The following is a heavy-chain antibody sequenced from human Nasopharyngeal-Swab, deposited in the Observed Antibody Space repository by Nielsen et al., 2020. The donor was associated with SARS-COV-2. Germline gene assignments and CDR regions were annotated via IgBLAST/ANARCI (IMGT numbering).Heavy chain of an antibody. V-gene: IGHV3-23*01. Sequence: GESLKISCAASGFTFRSHAMSWVRQAPGKGLEWVSGIRSSGDNTYYADSVKGRFTISRDNSKNTLSLYMNSLRVEDTAVYYCARDPTGYNTGWYFFDDWGQGTLVTVSS. CDR3: ARDPTGYNTGWYFFDD. J-gene: IGHJ4*02. CDR2: IRSSGDNT. D-gene: IGHD6-19*01. CDR1: GFTFRSHA.